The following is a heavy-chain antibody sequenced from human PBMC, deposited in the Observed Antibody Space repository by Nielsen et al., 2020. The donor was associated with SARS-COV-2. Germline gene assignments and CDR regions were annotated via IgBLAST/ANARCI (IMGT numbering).Heavy chain of an antibody. Sequence: SETLSLTCTVSGGSISSGGYYWSWIRQHPGKGLEWIGYIYYSGSTYYNPSLKSRVTISVDTSKNQFSLKLSSVTAADTAMYYCARGVRYDFWSGCFDYWGQGTLVTVSS. CDR1: GGSISSGGYY. CDR2: IYYSGST. D-gene: IGHD3-3*01. CDR3: ARGVRYDFWSGCFDY. V-gene: IGHV4-31*03. J-gene: IGHJ4*02.